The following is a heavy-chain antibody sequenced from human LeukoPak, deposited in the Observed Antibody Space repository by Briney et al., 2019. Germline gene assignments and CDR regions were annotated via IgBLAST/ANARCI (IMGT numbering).Heavy chain of an antibody. CDR2: ISGSGGST. Sequence: SGGSLRLSCAASGFTFSDYYMSWIRQAPGKGLEWVSAISGSGGSTYYADSVKGRFTNSRDNSKNTLYLQMNSLRVEDTAVYYCAKAAGYGDYSYFYYYMDVWGKGTTVTVSS. J-gene: IGHJ6*03. D-gene: IGHD4-17*01. CDR1: GFTFSDYY. V-gene: IGHV3-23*01. CDR3: AKAAGYGDYSYFYYYMDV.